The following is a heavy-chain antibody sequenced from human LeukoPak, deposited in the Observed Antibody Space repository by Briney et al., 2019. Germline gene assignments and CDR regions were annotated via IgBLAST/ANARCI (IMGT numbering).Heavy chain of an antibody. CDR3: ARRIPTTPNWFDP. Sequence: VKPSETLSLTCTVSGGSISDYYWTWLRQPPGKGLVWIGYIYYSGNTNYNPSLKSRVTISLDTSKNHFSLKLRSVTAADTAVYYCARRIPTTPNWFDPWGQGTLVSVSS. CDR2: IYYSGNT. V-gene: IGHV4-59*08. D-gene: IGHD1-1*01. J-gene: IGHJ5*02. CDR1: GGSISDYY.